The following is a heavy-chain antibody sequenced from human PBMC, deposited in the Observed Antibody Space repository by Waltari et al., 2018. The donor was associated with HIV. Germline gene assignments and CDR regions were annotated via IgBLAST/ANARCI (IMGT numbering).Heavy chain of an antibody. Sequence: EVQLVESGGGLVQPGGSLRLSCAASEFTFTNYWMTGVRQAPGKGLEGVANIKQDESDKYYVDSVKGRFTISRDNAKNSLFLQMNSLRAEDTAVYYCAREALYDSSGYYFDYWGQGTLVTVSS. V-gene: IGHV3-7*01. J-gene: IGHJ4*02. CDR3: AREALYDSSGYYFDY. D-gene: IGHD3-22*01. CDR1: EFTFTNYW. CDR2: IKQDESDK.